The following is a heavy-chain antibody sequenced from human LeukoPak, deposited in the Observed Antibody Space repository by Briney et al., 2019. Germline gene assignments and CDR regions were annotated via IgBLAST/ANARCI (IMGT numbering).Heavy chain of an antibody. D-gene: IGHD3-16*02. Sequence: GGSLRLSCAASGFTFSSYSMNWVRQAPGKGLEWVSSISSSSSYIYYADSVKGRFTISRDNSKNTLYLQMNSLRAEDTAVYYCAKDGSYDYVWGSYRSLYYFDYWGQGTLVTVSS. CDR2: ISSSSSYI. CDR3: AKDGSYDYVWGSYRSLYYFDY. V-gene: IGHV3-21*04. J-gene: IGHJ4*02. CDR1: GFTFSSYS.